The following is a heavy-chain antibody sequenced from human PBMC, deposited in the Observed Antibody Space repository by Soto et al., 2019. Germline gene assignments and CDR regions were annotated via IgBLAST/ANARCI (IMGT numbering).Heavy chain of an antibody. CDR2: IYHSGST. J-gene: IGHJ5*02. CDR3: ASVRRYDYGWFDP. V-gene: IGHV4-30-2*01. Sequence: TQSLTYAVSDGYISSGGDSWSWIRQPPGKGLEWIGYIYHSGSTYYNPSLKSRVTISVDRSKNQFSLKLSSVTAADTAVYYCASVRRYDYGWFDPWGQGTLVTGFS. CDR1: DGYISSGGDS. D-gene: IGHD5-12*01.